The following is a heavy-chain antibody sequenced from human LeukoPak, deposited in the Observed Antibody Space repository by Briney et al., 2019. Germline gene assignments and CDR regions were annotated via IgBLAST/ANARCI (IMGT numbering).Heavy chain of an antibody. V-gene: IGHV1-8*03. J-gene: IGHJ6*03. CDR3: ARVVVPAALYYYYYMDV. CDR1: GYTFTSYG. Sequence: ASVKVSCKASGYTFTSYGISWVRQAPGQGLEWMGWMNPNSGNTGYAQKFQGRVTITRNTSISTAYMELSSLRSEDTAVYYCARVVVPAALYYYYYMDVWGKGTTVTVSS. D-gene: IGHD2-2*01. CDR2: MNPNSGNT.